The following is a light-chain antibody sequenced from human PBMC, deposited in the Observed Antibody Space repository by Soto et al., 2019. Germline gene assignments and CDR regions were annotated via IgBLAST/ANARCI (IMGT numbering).Light chain of an antibody. CDR3: QQYNSYPLT. V-gene: IGKV1-5*03. Sequence: DIQMTQSPSTLSASVGDRVTITCRASQSISSWLAWYQQKPGKAPNLLIYKASSLESGVPTRFSGSGSGTECTLTISSRQPDDFATYYCQQYNSYPLTFGGGTKVEIK. CDR2: KAS. J-gene: IGKJ4*01. CDR1: QSISSW.